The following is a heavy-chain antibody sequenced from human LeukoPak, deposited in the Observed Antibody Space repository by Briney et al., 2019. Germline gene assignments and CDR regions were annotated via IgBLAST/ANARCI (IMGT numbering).Heavy chain of an antibody. V-gene: IGHV4-31*03. CDR1: GGSISSGGYY. CDR2: IYYTGST. Sequence: SQTLSLTCTVSGGSISSGGYYWSWIRQHPGKGLEWIGYIYYTGSTNYNPSLKSRVTISVDTSKNEFSLKLSSVTAADTAVYHCARQEGGVTYFDYWGQGILVTVSA. CDR3: ARQEGGVTYFDY. D-gene: IGHD3-16*01. J-gene: IGHJ4*02.